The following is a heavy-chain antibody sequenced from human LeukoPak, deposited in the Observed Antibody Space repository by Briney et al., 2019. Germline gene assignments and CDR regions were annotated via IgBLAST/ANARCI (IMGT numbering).Heavy chain of an antibody. Sequence: SETLSLTCTVSGGSISSYYWSWIRQPPGKGLEWIGYIYYSGSTYYNPSLKSRLTISVDTSKNQFSLKLNSVTAADTAVYYCARAQYSGSYPFDHWGQGTLVTVSS. D-gene: IGHD1-26*01. J-gene: IGHJ4*02. CDR2: IYYSGST. CDR3: ARAQYSGSYPFDH. CDR1: GGSISSYY. V-gene: IGHV4-59*12.